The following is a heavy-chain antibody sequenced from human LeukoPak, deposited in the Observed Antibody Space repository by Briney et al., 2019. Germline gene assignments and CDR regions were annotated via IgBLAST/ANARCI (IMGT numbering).Heavy chain of an antibody. Sequence: PSETLSLTCTVSGGSISSGGYSWSWIRQHPGKGLEWIGYIYYSGSTYYNPSLKSRVTISVDTSKNQFSLKLSSVTAADTAVYYCARSSPLWFGELLNFDYWGQGTLVTVSS. CDR1: GGSISSGGYS. CDR3: ARSSPLWFGELLNFDY. J-gene: IGHJ4*02. D-gene: IGHD3-10*01. V-gene: IGHV4-31*03. CDR2: IYYSGST.